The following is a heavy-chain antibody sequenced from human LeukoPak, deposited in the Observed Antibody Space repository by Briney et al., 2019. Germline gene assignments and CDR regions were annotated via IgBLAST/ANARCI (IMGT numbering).Heavy chain of an antibody. V-gene: IGHV4-4*07. Sequence: SETLSLTCTVSGASISDNFYWSWIRQSAGKGLEWIGRIYASGITTYSSSLKSRLTISVDTSKNQFSLRLTSVTAADTAVYYCARDYGDFPAYYFDYWGQGTLVTVSS. J-gene: IGHJ4*02. CDR1: GASISDNFY. CDR3: ARDYGDFPAYYFDY. CDR2: IYASGIT. D-gene: IGHD4-17*01.